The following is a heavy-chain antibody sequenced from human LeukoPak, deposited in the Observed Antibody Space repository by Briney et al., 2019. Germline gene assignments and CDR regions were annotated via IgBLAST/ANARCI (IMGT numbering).Heavy chain of an antibody. CDR1: GDTFNNYW. J-gene: IGHJ5*02. V-gene: IGHV5-51*01. CDR3: ARGYCSGGSCYLPDSFDP. CDR2: IYPPDSDT. Sequence: GESLQISCQGFGDTFNNYWIGWVRPLPGKGLEWMGIIYPPDSDTRYSPSFQGQVTISVDKSISSAYLQWRSLKASDTAIYYCARGYCSGGSCYLPDSFDPWGQGTLVTVSS. D-gene: IGHD2-15*01.